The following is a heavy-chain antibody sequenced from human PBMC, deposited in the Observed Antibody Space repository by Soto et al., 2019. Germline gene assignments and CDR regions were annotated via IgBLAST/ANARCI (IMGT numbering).Heavy chain of an antibody. Sequence: PSQTLSLTCAISGDSVSSNSAAWNWIRQSPSRGLEWLGRTYYRSKWYNDYAVSVKSRITINPDTSKSQFSLQLNSVTPEDTAVYYCARDHYSSGWYGEGYYYYGMDVWGQGTTVTVSS. V-gene: IGHV6-1*01. J-gene: IGHJ6*02. CDR1: GDSVSSNSAA. CDR2: TYYRSKWYN. CDR3: ARDHYSSGWYGEGYYYYGMDV. D-gene: IGHD6-19*01.